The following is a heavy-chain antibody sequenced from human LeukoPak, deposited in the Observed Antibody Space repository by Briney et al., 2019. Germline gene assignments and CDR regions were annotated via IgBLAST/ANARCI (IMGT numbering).Heavy chain of an antibody. CDR2: INSDGSST. CDR1: GFTFSNCW. CDR3: ARDGIVGSPLFKFDY. Sequence: PGGSLRLSCAASGFTFSNCWMHWVRHVPEKGLVWVSHINSDGSSTAYGDSVKGRFTISRDNAKNTLYLQMNSLRAEDTAVYYCARDGIVGSPLFKFDYWGQGTLVTVSS. J-gene: IGHJ4*02. D-gene: IGHD1-26*01. V-gene: IGHV3-74*01.